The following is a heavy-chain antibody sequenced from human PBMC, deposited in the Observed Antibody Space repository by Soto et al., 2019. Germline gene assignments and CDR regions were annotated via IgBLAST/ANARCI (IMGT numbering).Heavy chain of an antibody. Sequence: SETLSLTCAVYGGSFSGYYWSWIRQPPGKGLEWIGEINHSGSTNYNPSLQSRVTISVDTSKNQFSVKLSSLTAADTAVYYCARAEIVVVTATDAFDISGQGTMVTV. CDR1: GGSFSGYY. J-gene: IGHJ3*02. D-gene: IGHD2-21*02. CDR3: ARAEIVVVTATDAFDI. V-gene: IGHV4-34*01. CDR2: INHSGST.